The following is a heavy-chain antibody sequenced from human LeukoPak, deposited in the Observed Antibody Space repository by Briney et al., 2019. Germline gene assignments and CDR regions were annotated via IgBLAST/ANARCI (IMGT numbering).Heavy chain of an antibody. CDR3: ARLVYCSSTSCQTEDNWFDR. J-gene: IGHJ5*02. CDR1: GYSFTSYW. Sequence: GESLKITCKGSGYSFTSYWIGWVRQMPGKGLEWMGIIYPGDSDTRYSPSFQGQVTISADKSISTAYLQWSSLKASDTAMYYCARLVYCSSTSCQTEDNWFDRWGQGTLVTVSS. V-gene: IGHV5-51*01. CDR2: IYPGDSDT. D-gene: IGHD2-2*01.